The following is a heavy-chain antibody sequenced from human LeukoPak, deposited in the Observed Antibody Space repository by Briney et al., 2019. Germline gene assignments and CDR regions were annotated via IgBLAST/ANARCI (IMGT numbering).Heavy chain of an antibody. V-gene: IGHV3-48*04. CDR3: ARGGDIVVVPAAMFDP. CDR1: GFTFSSYS. J-gene: IGHJ5*02. CDR2: ISSSSSTI. Sequence: GGSLRPSCAASGFTFSSYSMNWVRQAPGKGLEWVSYISSSSSTIYYADSVKGRFTISRDNAKNSLYLKMNSLRAEDTAVYYCARGGDIVVVPAAMFDPWGQGTLVTVSS. D-gene: IGHD2-2*01.